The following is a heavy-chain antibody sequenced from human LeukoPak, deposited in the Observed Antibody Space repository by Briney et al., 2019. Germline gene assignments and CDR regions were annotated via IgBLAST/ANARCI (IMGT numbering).Heavy chain of an antibody. CDR2: IYTSGST. J-gene: IGHJ5*02. V-gene: IGHV4-4*07. Sequence: SETLSLTCTVSGGSISSYYWSWIRQPAGKGLEWIGRIYTSGSTDYNPSLKSRVTMSVDTSKNQFSLKLSSVTAADTAVYYCATSAYCGGDCYSEINWFDPWGQGTLVTVSS. CDR1: GGSISSYY. CDR3: ATSAYCGGDCYSEINWFDP. D-gene: IGHD2-21*02.